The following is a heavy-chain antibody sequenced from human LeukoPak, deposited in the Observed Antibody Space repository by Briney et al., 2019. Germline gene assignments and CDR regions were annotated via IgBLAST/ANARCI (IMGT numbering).Heavy chain of an antibody. Sequence: PGGSLRLSCAASGFTFSRHSINWVRQAPRKGLEWVSSISSSSSYIYYADSVKGRFTISRDNAKNSLYLQMNSLRAEDTAVYYCARVFIGDYGDYQFDYWGQGTLVTVSS. CDR1: GFTFSRHS. D-gene: IGHD4-17*01. CDR2: ISSSSSYI. V-gene: IGHV3-21*01. CDR3: ARVFIGDYGDYQFDY. J-gene: IGHJ4*02.